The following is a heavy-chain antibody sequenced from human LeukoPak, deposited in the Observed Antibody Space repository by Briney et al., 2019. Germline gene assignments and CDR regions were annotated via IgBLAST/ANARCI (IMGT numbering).Heavy chain of an antibody. CDR2: IWYDGSNK. Sequence: GGSLRLSCAVSGFTFSSYGMHWVRQAPGKGLEWVAVIWYDGSNKYYADSVKGRFTISRDNSKNTLYLQMNSLRAEDTAVYYCARVAVVPAAIFWGQGTLVTVSS. CDR1: GFTFSSYG. V-gene: IGHV3-33*01. J-gene: IGHJ4*02. D-gene: IGHD2-2*01. CDR3: ARVAVVPAAIF.